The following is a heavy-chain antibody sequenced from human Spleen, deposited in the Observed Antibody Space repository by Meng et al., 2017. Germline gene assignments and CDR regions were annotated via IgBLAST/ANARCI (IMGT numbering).Heavy chain of an antibody. J-gene: IGHJ4*02. CDR1: GYSFTSYG. CDR3: AREVMAVAGPGGTY. V-gene: IGHV1-18*01. D-gene: IGHD6-19*01. CDR2: ISGYSGNT. Sequence: ASVKVSCKTSGYSFTSYGISWVRQAPGQGLEWMGWISGYSGNTNYAQKLQGRVTMTTDTSTSTVYMELRSLRSDDTAVYYCAREVMAVAGPGGTYWGQGTLVTVSS.